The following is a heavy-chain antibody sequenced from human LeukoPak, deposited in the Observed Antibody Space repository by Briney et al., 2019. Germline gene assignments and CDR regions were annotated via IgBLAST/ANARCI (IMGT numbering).Heavy chain of an antibody. Sequence: ASVKVSCKASGYTFTSYGISWVRQAPGQGLEWMGWISAYNGNTNYAQKVQGRVTMTTDTSTSTAYMELRSLRSEDTAVYYCAREETHHVYYGMDVWGQGTMVTVSS. CDR2: ISAYNGNT. CDR3: AREETHHVYYGMDV. CDR1: GYTFTSYG. D-gene: IGHD1-14*01. V-gene: IGHV1-18*01. J-gene: IGHJ6*02.